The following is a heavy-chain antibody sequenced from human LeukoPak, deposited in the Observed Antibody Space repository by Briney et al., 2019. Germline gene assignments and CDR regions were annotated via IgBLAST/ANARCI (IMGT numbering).Heavy chain of an antibody. D-gene: IGHD3-3*01. Sequence: PGGSLRLSCAASGFTFSNAWMSWVRQAPGKGLEWVGRIKSKTDGGTTDYAAPVKGRFTISRDDSKNTPYLQMNSLKTEDTAVYYCTTEDYDFWSGYYYFDPWGQGTLVTVSS. J-gene: IGHJ5*02. CDR1: GFTFSNAW. CDR2: IKSKTDGGTT. V-gene: IGHV3-15*01. CDR3: TTEDYDFWSGYYYFDP.